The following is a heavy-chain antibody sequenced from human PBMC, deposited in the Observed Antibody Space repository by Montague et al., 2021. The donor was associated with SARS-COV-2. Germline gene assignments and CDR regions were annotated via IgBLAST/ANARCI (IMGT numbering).Heavy chain of an antibody. CDR3: ATDYGSGSYFDY. V-gene: IGHV4-59*01. D-gene: IGHD3-10*01. Sequence: SETLSLTCTVSGGSISIYYWSWIRQPPGKGLEWIGYMYYDGSPKXNPSLRCRVTISVDKSKNQCSLKLSSVTAADTAVYYCATDYGSGSYFDYWGQGSLVTVSS. CDR2: MYYDGSP. J-gene: IGHJ4*02. CDR1: GGSISIYY.